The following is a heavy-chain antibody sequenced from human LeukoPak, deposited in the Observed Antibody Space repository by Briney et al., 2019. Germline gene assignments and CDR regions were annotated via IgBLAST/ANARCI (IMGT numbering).Heavy chain of an antibody. J-gene: IGHJ2*01. CDR3: ARVYYSSTYDYWYFDL. V-gene: IGHV4-59*01. D-gene: IGHD6-13*01. CDR2: IYYSGST. CDR1: GGSISSYY. Sequence: SETLSLTCTVSGGSISSYYWSWIRQPPGKGLEWIGCIYYSGSTNYNPSLKSRVTISIGTSKNQFSLKLSSVTAADTAVYYCARVYYSSTYDYWYFDLWGRGTLVTVSS.